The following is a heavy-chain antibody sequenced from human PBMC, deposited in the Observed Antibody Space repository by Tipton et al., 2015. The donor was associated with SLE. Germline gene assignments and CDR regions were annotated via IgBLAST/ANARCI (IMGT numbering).Heavy chain of an antibody. CDR2: IYYTGGT. Sequence: TLSLTCSVSGGSISRTTYHWGWIRQPPGKGLEWIGYIYYTGGTNYNLSLKSRVTISVDTSKNQFSLKLTSVTAADTAVYYCAREESWYHYFDYWGQGTLVTVSS. CDR3: AREESWYHYFDY. D-gene: IGHD6-13*01. CDR1: GGSISRTTYH. V-gene: IGHV4-61*05. J-gene: IGHJ4*02.